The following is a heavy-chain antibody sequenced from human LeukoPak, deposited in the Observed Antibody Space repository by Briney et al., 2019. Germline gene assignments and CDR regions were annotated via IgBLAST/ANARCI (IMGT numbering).Heavy chain of an antibody. Sequence: GGPPRLSCATSGFSFSNYWMTWVRQAPGKGLEWVANIKQDGSEKYYVDSVKGRFTISRDNAKNSMYLQMNSLRVEDTAVYYCARDYSTSRSNRLDPWGPGTLVTVSS. CDR1: GFSFSNYW. CDR2: IKQDGSEK. V-gene: IGHV3-7*04. J-gene: IGHJ5*02. CDR3: ARDYSTSRSNRLDP. D-gene: IGHD6-13*01.